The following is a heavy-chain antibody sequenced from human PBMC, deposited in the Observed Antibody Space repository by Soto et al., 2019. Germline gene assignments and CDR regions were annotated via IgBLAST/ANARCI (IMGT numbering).Heavy chain of an antibody. V-gene: IGHV1-24*01. CDR2: FDPEDGET. J-gene: IGHJ4*02. CDR3: ATGWWVSGYLISSPYY. CDR1: GYTLTELS. D-gene: IGHD3-22*01. Sequence: QVQLVQSGAEVKKPGASVKVSCKVSGYTLTELSMHWVRQAPGKGLEWMGGFDPEDGETIYAQKFQGRVTMTEDTTTSTAYMELSSLRSEDTAVFYCATGWWVSGYLISSPYYWGQGTLVTVSS.